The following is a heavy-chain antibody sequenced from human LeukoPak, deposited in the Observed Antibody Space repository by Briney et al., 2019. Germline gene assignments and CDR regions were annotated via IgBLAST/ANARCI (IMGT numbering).Heavy chain of an antibody. Sequence: PGGSLRLSCAASGFTFSSYAMHWVRQAPGKGLEWVAVISYDGSNKYYADSVKGRFTISRDNSKNTLYLQMNSLRAEDTAVYYCARERANYYDSSGYYYLDYWGQGTLVTVSS. CDR1: GFTFSSYA. V-gene: IGHV3-30-3*01. J-gene: IGHJ4*02. CDR3: ARERANYYDSSGYYYLDY. CDR2: ISYDGSNK. D-gene: IGHD3-22*01.